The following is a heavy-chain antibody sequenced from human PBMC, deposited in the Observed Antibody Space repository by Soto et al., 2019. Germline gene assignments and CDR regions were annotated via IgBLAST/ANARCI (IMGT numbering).Heavy chain of an antibody. CDR2: VKSKTDGGTT. D-gene: IGHD3-3*01. Sequence: GGSLRLSCAASGFTFSNAWMSWVRQAPGKGLEWVGRVKSKTDGGTTDYAAPVKGRFTISRDDSKNTLYLQMNSLKTEDTAVYYCTSFSYYDFWSALRGAFDIWGQGTMVTVSS. CDR1: GFTFSNAW. CDR3: TSFSYYDFWSALRGAFDI. V-gene: IGHV3-15*01. J-gene: IGHJ3*02.